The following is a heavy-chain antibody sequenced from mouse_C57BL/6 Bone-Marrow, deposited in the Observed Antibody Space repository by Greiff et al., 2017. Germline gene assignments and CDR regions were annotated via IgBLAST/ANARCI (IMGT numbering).Heavy chain of an antibody. D-gene: IGHD3-2*02. CDR1: GYTFTSYW. CDR3: ARKGQLRLSFAY. V-gene: IGHV1-69*01. J-gene: IGHJ3*01. CDR2: IDPSDSYT. Sequence: VKLQQPGAELVMPGASVKLSCKASGYTFTSYWMHWVKQRPGQGLEWIGEIDPSDSYTNYNQKFKGKSTLTVDKSSSTAYMQLSSLTSEESAVYYCARKGQLRLSFAYWGQGTLVTVSA.